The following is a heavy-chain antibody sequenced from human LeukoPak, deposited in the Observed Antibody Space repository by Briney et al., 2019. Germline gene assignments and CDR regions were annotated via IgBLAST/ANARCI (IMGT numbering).Heavy chain of an antibody. CDR2: ISGSGGDT. Sequence: ASVKVSCKASGGTFSSYAMSWVRQAPGKGLEWVSAISGSGGDTYYADSVKGRFTISRDNSKNTLYLQMNSLSAEDTAIYYCAKGSGSYKGIDYWGQGTLVTVSS. CDR1: GGTFSSYA. V-gene: IGHV3-23*01. J-gene: IGHJ4*02. CDR3: AKGSGSYKGIDY. D-gene: IGHD3-10*01.